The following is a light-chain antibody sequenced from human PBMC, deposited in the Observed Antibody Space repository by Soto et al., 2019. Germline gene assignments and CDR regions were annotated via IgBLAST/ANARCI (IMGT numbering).Light chain of an antibody. CDR1: STDFVSYNR. J-gene: IGLJ1*01. Sequence: QSALTQPPSVSGSPGQSVTISCTGTSTDFVSYNRVSWYQQPPGTAPKLIISEASNRPSGVPGRFSGSKSGNTASLTISGLQAADEADYYCSLYTSENTYVFGTGTKLTVL. CDR3: SLYTSENTYV. CDR2: EAS. V-gene: IGLV2-18*01.